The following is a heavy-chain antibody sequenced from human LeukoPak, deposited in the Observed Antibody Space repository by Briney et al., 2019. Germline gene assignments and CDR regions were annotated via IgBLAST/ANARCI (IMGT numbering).Heavy chain of an antibody. Sequence: PGGSLRLSCAASGFTFSSYGMHWVRQAPGKGLEWVAFIRYDGNNKYYADSVKGRFTISRDNSKNTLYLQMNSLRAEDTAVYFCAHPYGVGNYEGGRSFDHWGQGILVTVSS. V-gene: IGHV3-30*02. CDR3: AHPYGVGNYEGGRSFDH. J-gene: IGHJ4*02. CDR2: IRYDGNNK. D-gene: IGHD3-10*01. CDR1: GFTFSSYG.